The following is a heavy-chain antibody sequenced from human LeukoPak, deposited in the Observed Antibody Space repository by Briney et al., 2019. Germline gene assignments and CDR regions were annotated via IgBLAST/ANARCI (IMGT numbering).Heavy chain of an antibody. D-gene: IGHD3-22*01. CDR2: IYYSGST. CDR1: GGSISSYY. CDR3: ARVGDYYDSSGYSRRAFDI. Sequence: SETLSLTCTVSGGSISSYYWSWIRQPPGKGLEWIGYIYYSGSTNYNPSLKSRVTISVDTSKNQFSLKLSSVTAADTAVYYCARVGDYYDSSGYSRRAFDIWGQGTMVTVSS. V-gene: IGHV4-59*12. J-gene: IGHJ3*02.